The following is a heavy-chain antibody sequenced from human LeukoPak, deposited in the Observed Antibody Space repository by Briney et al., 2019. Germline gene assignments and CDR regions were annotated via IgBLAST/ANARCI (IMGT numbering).Heavy chain of an antibody. D-gene: IGHD3-3*01. CDR3: ARDQAPWDFWSGYRLDY. CDR1: GGTFSIYA. CDR2: IIPIFGTA. V-gene: IGHV1-69*13. J-gene: IGHJ4*02. Sequence: SVKVSCXASGGTFSIYAISWVRQARGQGLEWMGGIIPIFGTANYAQKFQGRVTITADESTSTAYMELSSLRSEDAAVYYCARDQAPWDFWSGYRLDYWGQGTLVTVSS.